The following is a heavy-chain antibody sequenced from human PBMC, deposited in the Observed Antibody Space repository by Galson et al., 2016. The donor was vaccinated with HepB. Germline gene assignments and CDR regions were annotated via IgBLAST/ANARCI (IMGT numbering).Heavy chain of an antibody. CDR1: GFSFSNYA. V-gene: IGHV3-23*01. D-gene: IGHD3-22*01. Sequence: SLRLSCAASGFSFSNYAMSWVRQAPGKGLEWVSGISGSGGSTFHADSVKGRLTISRDNSKNTVYLQMESLRAEDTAVYYCAKEQDTSGFPYEGMDVWGQGTTVTVSS. CDR2: ISGSGGST. CDR3: AKEQDTSGFPYEGMDV. J-gene: IGHJ6*02.